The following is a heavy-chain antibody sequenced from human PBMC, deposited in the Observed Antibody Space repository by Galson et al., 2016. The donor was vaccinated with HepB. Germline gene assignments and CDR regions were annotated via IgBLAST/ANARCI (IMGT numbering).Heavy chain of an antibody. CDR1: GFPFSSYA. J-gene: IGHJ6*02. V-gene: IGHV3-23*01. D-gene: IGHD1-26*01. Sequence: SLRLSCAASGFPFSSYAMSWVRQAPGKGLEWVSSTSGRGTTTHYAESVKGRFTISRDNSNGALYLQMTSLRSEDTAVYYCARDFRDCVTTSCFRSQHYFYYHGLDVWGQGTTVTVSS. CDR2: TSGRGTTT. CDR3: ARDFRDCVTTSCFRSQHYFYYHGLDV.